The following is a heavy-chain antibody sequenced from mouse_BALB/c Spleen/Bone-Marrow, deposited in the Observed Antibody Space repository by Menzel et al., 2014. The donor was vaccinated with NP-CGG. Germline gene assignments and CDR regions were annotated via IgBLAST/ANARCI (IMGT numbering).Heavy chain of an antibody. CDR1: GSTFTSYD. D-gene: IGHD1-2*01. CDR2: IFPGDSTT. CDR3: VRSRLRDWYFDV. J-gene: IGHJ1*01. V-gene: IGHV1S56*01. Sequence: QVQLQQSGVELVKPGASVKLSCKASGSTFTSYDINWVRQRPEQGLEWIGCIFPGDSTTKYNEKFKGKVTLSTDKSSSTVHMQLSRLTSEDSAVYFCVRSRLRDWYFDVWGAGTTVTISS.